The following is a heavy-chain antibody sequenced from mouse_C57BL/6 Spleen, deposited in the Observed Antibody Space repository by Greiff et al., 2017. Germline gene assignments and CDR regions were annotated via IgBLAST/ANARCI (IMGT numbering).Heavy chain of an antibody. CDR2: IYPGSGST. Sequence: QVQLQQPGAELVKPGASVKMSCQASGYTFTSYWLTWVKQGPGQGLEWIGDIYPGSGSTNYNEKFKSKATLTVDTSASTAYMQLSSLTAEDSAVYYCARFTTVVALDYWGQGTTLTVSS. J-gene: IGHJ2*01. V-gene: IGHV1-55*01. D-gene: IGHD1-1*01. CDR1: GYTFTSYW. CDR3: ARFTTVVALDY.